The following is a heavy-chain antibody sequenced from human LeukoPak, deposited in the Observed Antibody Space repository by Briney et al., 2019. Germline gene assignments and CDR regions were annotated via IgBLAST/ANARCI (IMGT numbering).Heavy chain of an antibody. D-gene: IGHD5-12*01. CDR1: GYTFTSFG. Sequence: ASVKVSCKASGYTFTSFGISWVRQAPGQGLEWMGWISTYNGNTYYAQKLQGRVTMTTDTSTSTAYMELRRLTSDDTAIYYCASGYDWGLYWGQGTLVTVSS. CDR2: ISTYNGNT. J-gene: IGHJ4*02. V-gene: IGHV1-18*01. CDR3: ASGYDWGLY.